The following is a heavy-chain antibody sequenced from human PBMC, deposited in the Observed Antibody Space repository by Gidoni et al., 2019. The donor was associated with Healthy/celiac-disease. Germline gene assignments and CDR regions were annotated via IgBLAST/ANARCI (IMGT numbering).Heavy chain of an antibody. J-gene: IGHJ4*02. CDR3: AREYYYDSSGYYPHAFDY. D-gene: IGHD3-22*01. CDR1: GFTFSDYY. Sequence: QVQLVESGGGLVKPGGSLRLSCAASGFTFSDYYLTWIRQAPGKGLEWVSYISSSGSTRYDADSVKGGFTITRENAKNSLYLQMNSLRAEDTAVYYCAREYYYDSSGYYPHAFDYWGQGTLVTVSS. V-gene: IGHV3-11*01. CDR2: ISSSGSTR.